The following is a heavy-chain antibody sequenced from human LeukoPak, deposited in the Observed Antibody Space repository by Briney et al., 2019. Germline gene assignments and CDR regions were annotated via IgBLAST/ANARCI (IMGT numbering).Heavy chain of an antibody. CDR3: ARDIGVATGFDI. J-gene: IGHJ3*02. Sequence: GGSLRLSCAASGFTFSSYGMHWVRQAPGKGLEWVAFIRYDGSNKYYADSVKGRFTISRDNSKNTLYLQMNSLRAEDTAVYYCARDIGVATGFDIWGQGTMVTVSS. D-gene: IGHD2-21*01. CDR1: GFTFSSYG. CDR2: IRYDGSNK. V-gene: IGHV3-30*02.